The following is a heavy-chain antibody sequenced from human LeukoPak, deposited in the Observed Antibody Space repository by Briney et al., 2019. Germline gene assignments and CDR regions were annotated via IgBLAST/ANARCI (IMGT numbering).Heavy chain of an antibody. J-gene: IGHJ6*02. CDR1: GFTFSSYS. CDR3: AREGMTTGGLDV. D-gene: IGHD4-17*01. Sequence: GGSLRLSCAASGFTFSSYSMNWVRQAPGKGLEWVSSISSSSSYIYYADSVKGRFTISRDNAKNSLYLQVNSLRAEDTAVYYCAREGMTTGGLDVWGQGTTVTVSS. CDR2: ISSSSSYI. V-gene: IGHV3-21*01.